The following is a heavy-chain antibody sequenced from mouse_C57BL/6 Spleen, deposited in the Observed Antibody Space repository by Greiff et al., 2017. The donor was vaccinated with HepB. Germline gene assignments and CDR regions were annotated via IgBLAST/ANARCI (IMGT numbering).Heavy chain of an antibody. CDR3: ARNLPYYYGSSYAMDY. CDR1: GFSLTSYG. J-gene: IGHJ4*01. Sequence: VQLQQSGPGLVQPSQSLSITCTVSGFSLTSYGVHWVRQSPGKGLEWLGVIWSGGSTDYNAAFISRLSISKDNSKSQVFFKMNSLQADDTAIYYCARNLPYYYGSSYAMDYWGQGTSVTVSS. D-gene: IGHD1-1*01. V-gene: IGHV2-2*01. CDR2: IWSGGST.